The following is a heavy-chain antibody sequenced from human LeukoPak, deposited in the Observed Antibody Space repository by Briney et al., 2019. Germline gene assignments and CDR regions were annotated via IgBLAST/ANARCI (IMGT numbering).Heavy chain of an antibody. CDR1: GGSISSDSYY. CDR3: ASIAVTGKRSWYFDL. V-gene: IGHV4-39*07. D-gene: IGHD6-19*01. CDR2: IHYSGST. Sequence: SETLSLTCTVSGGSISSDSYYWGWIRQPPGKGLEWIGSIHYSGSTYYNPSRKSRVTISVDTSKNQFSLKVSSVTAADTAVYYCASIAVTGKRSWYFDLWGRGTLVTVSS. J-gene: IGHJ2*01.